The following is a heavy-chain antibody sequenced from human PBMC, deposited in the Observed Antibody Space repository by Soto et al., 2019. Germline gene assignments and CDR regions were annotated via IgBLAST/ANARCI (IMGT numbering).Heavy chain of an antibody. CDR1: GGSISSYY. CDR3: ARVLFGRVAWFDP. J-gene: IGHJ5*02. V-gene: IGHV4-59*01. Sequence: QVQLQESGPGLVKPSETLSLTCTVSGGSISSYYWSWIRQPPGKGLEWIAYIYYSGSTNYNPSLKSRVTISVDTSKKQFSLKLSSVTAADTAVYYCARVLFGRVAWFDPWGPGTLVTVSS. CDR2: IYYSGST. D-gene: IGHD1-26*01.